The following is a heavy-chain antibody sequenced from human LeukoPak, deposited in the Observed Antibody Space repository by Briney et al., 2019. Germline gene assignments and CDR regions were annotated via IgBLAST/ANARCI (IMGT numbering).Heavy chain of an antibody. Sequence: GGSLRLSCSASGFTFSRVWMSWVRQAPGKGLEYVALIKQGGSEIYHMDSVKGRFTISRDDATNSLYLQMNSLRVEDTALYYCARDRESESDSEGDYWGQGTLVTVSS. D-gene: IGHD4-11*01. CDR3: ARDRESESDSEGDY. J-gene: IGHJ4*02. V-gene: IGHV3-7*01. CDR1: GFTFSRVW. CDR2: IKQGGSEI.